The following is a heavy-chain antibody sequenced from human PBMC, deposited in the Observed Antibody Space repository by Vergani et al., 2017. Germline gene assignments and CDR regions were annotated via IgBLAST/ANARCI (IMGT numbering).Heavy chain of an antibody. CDR3: AREGPHFYGLDL. J-gene: IGHJ6*02. V-gene: IGHV4-30-4*08. D-gene: IGHD3-3*02. CDR2: IYYSGST. CDR1: GGAIINPYYH. Sequence: QEQLHESGPGLVRPSQTLSLTCTLSGGAIINPYYHWNWIRQTPGKGLEWIGLIYYSGSTYYNPSVRGRLAISVATSKNHFALKLDSVTAADTSVYFCAREGPHFYGLDLWGQGTTVTVSS.